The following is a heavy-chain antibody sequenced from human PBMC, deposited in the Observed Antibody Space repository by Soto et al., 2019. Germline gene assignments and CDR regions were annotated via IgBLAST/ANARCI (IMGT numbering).Heavy chain of an antibody. CDR1: GGSISSSGYF. CDR2: IYYNGIT. J-gene: IGHJ4*02. V-gene: IGHV4-39*07. D-gene: IGHD6-19*01. CDR3: ARSVAVPGAHIDY. Sequence: PSETLSLTCTVFGGSISSSGYFWGWIRQPPGKGLEWIGTIYYNGITYYNPSLKSRVTISVDTSKNQFSLRLSSVTAADTAVYFCARSVAVPGAHIDYWGQGTQVTVSS.